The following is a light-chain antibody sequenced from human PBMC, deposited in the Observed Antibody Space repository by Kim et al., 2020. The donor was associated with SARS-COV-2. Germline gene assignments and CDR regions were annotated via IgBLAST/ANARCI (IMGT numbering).Light chain of an antibody. Sequence: NFMLTQPHSVSESPGKTVTISCTRSSGSIASNYVQWYQQPPGSSPTTVIYEDNQRPSGVPDRFSGSIDSSSNSASLTISGLKTEDEADYYCQSYDSSNHVVFGGGTQLTVL. CDR2: EDN. CDR3: QSYDSSNHVV. CDR1: SGSIASNY. J-gene: IGLJ2*01. V-gene: IGLV6-57*01.